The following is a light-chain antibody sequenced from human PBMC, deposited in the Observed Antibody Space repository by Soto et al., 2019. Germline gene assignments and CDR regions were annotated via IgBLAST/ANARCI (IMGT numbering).Light chain of an antibody. V-gene: IGKV3-11*01. CDR2: DAS. CDR1: QRISTY. CDR3: QQRSSWPLT. Sequence: EIVLTQSPATLSLSPGERATLSCRASQRISTYLAWYQQKPGQAPRLLIYDASNKATGIPDRFSGSGSATDFTLTISRLEPEDFAVYYCQQRSSWPLTFGGGTKVEIK. J-gene: IGKJ4*01.